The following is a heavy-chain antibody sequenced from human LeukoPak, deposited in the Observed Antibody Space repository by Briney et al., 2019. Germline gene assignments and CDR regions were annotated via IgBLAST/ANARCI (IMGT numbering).Heavy chain of an antibody. J-gene: IGHJ4*02. V-gene: IGHV3-30*18. CDR1: GFIFNGYA. D-gene: IGHD5-18*01. Sequence: GGSLRLSCEVSGFIFNGYAMTWVRQAPGKGLEWVAVISYDGSNKYYADSVKGRFTISRDNSKNTLYLQMNSLRAEDTAVYYCANTPRGYSYGFRDYWGQGTLVTVSS. CDR3: ANTPRGYSYGFRDY. CDR2: ISYDGSNK.